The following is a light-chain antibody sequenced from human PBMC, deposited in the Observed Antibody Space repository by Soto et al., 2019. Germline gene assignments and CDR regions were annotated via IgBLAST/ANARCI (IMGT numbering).Light chain of an antibody. Sequence: DIQMTQSPSSLSASVGDRVTITCRASQNIIFYLNWYQQKPGKAPKLLIYAAFILQSGVPSRFSGSGSGTEFSRTVSSLQSEDFATYCCQQSYTPPVYTFGQGTKLEIK. CDR1: QNIIFY. CDR3: QQSYTPPVYT. J-gene: IGKJ2*01. V-gene: IGKV1-39*01. CDR2: AAF.